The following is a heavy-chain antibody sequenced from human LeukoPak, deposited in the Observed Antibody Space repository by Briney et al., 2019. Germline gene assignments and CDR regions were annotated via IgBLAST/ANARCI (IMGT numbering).Heavy chain of an antibody. D-gene: IGHD3-22*01. J-gene: IGHJ4*02. V-gene: IGHV3-48*03. Sequence: GGSLRLSCAASGFTFSSYEMNWVRQAPGKGLERVSYISTSGSPIYYGNSVKGRFTISRDNAKNSLYLQMNSLRAEDTALYYCARRGFYDTSGYLFDHWGQGTLVTVSS. CDR1: GFTFSSYE. CDR2: ISTSGSPI. CDR3: ARRGFYDTSGYLFDH.